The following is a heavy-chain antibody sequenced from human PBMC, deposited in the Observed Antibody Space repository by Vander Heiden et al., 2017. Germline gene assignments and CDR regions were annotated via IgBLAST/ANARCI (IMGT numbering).Heavy chain of an antibody. J-gene: IGHJ4*02. Sequence: QVQLVESGGGVVQPGRSLRLSCAASGFTFSSYGMHWVRQAPGKGLEWVAVISYDGRKKDDADSVKGRFTISRDNSKNTLYLQMNSLRAEDTAVYYCAKDMSFYGNYWGQGTLVTVSS. CDR1: GFTFSSYG. D-gene: IGHD3-10*01. CDR2: ISYDGRKK. CDR3: AKDMSFYGNY. V-gene: IGHV3-30*18.